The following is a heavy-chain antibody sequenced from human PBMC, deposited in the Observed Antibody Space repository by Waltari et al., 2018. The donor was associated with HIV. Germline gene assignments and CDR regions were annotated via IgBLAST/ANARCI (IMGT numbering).Heavy chain of an antibody. V-gene: IGHV3-30-3*01. D-gene: IGHD3-22*01. Sequence: QVQLVESGGGVVQPGRSLRLSCAASGFTFSSYAMHWVRQAPGKGLEWWAIKSYEGSNKYYAASVKGRFTISRDNSKNTLYLQMNSLRAEDTAVYYCARDPYYYDSSGYLCYFDYWGQGTLVTVSS. J-gene: IGHJ4*02. CDR2: KSYEGSNK. CDR1: GFTFSSYA. CDR3: ARDPYYYDSSGYLCYFDY.